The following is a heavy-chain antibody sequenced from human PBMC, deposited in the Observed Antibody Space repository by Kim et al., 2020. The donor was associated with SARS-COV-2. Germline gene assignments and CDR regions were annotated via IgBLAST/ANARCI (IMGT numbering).Heavy chain of an antibody. D-gene: IGHD6-13*01. J-gene: IGHJ4*02. Sequence: GGSLRLSCAASGFTFSRSWMGWVRQAPGKGLEWLANINEDGSLKAYVDSVKGRFTISRDNAENSLHLQMDSLKVEDTAVYYCASSIAAVDIFDYWGQGTLVTVSS. V-gene: IGHV3-7*03. CDR2: INEDGSLK. CDR3: ASSIAAVDIFDY. CDR1: GFTFSRSW.